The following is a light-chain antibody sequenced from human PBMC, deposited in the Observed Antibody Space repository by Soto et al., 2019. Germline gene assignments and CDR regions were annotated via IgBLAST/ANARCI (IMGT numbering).Light chain of an antibody. Sequence: SPATLAVSPGERATLSCRASQSVRINVAWYQQKNGQAPRLLVYGASTRASGIPDRFSGSGSGTEFTLTISSLQSEDFAVYYCQEYSKWPSRTFGPGTKVDIK. CDR1: QSVRIN. CDR2: GAS. V-gene: IGKV3-15*01. J-gene: IGKJ1*01. CDR3: QEYSKWPSRT.